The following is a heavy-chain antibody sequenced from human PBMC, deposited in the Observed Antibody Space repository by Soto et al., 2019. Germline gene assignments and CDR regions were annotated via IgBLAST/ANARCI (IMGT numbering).Heavy chain of an antibody. CDR1: GFTFSSYE. CDR2: ISSSGNI. Sequence: QLVESGGGLVQPGGSLRLSCAASGFTFSSYEMDWVRQAPGKGLEWVAYISSSGNILYGESVEGRFTISRDNAANSPYLEMNSLTAEDTAVYYCTKEKSVMYSGYDAFDIWGRGTMVTVSS. CDR3: TKEKSVMYSGYDAFDI. D-gene: IGHD5-12*01. J-gene: IGHJ3*02. V-gene: IGHV3-48*03.